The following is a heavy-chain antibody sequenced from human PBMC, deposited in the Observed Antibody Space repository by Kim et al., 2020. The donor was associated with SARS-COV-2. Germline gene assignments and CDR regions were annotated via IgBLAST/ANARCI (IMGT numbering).Heavy chain of an antibody. CDR2: INHSGST. CDR1: GGSFSGYY. D-gene: IGHD2-15*01. Sequence: SVTLSLTCAVYGGSFSGYYWSWIRQPPGKGLEWIGEINHSGSTNYNPSLKSRVTISVDTSKNQFSLKLSSVTAADTAVYYCARARYCSGGSCNFDYWGQGTLVTVSS. CDR3: ARARYCSGGSCNFDY. V-gene: IGHV4-34*01. J-gene: IGHJ4*02.